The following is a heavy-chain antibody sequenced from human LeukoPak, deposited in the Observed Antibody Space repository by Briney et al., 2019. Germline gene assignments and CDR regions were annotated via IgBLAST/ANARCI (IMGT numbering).Heavy chain of an antibody. CDR2: ISGDGGNT. CDR1: GFTFSSYS. CDR3: AREVFGGNDY. V-gene: IGHV3-64*01. J-gene: IGHJ4*02. D-gene: IGHD4-23*01. Sequence: GGSLRLSCRGSGFTFSSYSLHWVRRAPGQGLEYVAAISGDGGNTYYRSSLKGRFTISRDNSKNTLYLQMGSLRSEDTAIYYCAREVFGGNDYWGQGTLVTVSS.